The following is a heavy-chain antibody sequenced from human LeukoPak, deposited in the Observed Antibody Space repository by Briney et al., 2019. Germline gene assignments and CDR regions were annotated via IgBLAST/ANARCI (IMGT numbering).Heavy chain of an antibody. CDR3: ARDLLDGLLWCGESPNWFDP. CDR2: IYYSGST. Sequence: SETLSLTCTVSGGSISSSSYYWGWIRQPPGKGLEWIGSIYYSGSTYYNPSLKSRDTISVDTSKNQFSLKLSSVTAADTAVYYCARDLLDGLLWCGESPNWFDPWGQGTLVTVSS. V-gene: IGHV4-39*07. J-gene: IGHJ5*02. CDR1: GGSISSSSYY. D-gene: IGHD3-10*01.